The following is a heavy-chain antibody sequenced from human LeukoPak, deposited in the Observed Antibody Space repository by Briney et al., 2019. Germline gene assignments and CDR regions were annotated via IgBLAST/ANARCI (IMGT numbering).Heavy chain of an antibody. V-gene: IGHV3-21*01. CDR3: ARDLSRIAAAGPDY. CDR1: GFTFSSYS. J-gene: IGHJ4*02. D-gene: IGHD6-13*01. CDR2: ISSSSSYI. Sequence: GGSLRLSCAASGFTFSSYSMNWVRQAPGKGLEWVSSISSSSSYIYYADSVKGRFTISRDNAKNSLYLQMNSLRAEDTAVYYCARDLSRIAAAGPDYWGQGTLVTVSS.